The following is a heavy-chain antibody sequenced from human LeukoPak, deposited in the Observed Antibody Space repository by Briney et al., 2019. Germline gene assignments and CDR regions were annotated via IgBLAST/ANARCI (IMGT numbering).Heavy chain of an antibody. V-gene: IGHV3-23*01. CDR2: ISESGGTT. J-gene: IGHJ4*02. D-gene: IGHD6-19*01. Sequence: GGSLRLSCVASGLTFSNYWMSWVRQAPGKGLEWVSSISESGGTTDYADSVKGRFTISRDNSKNTLYLQMNSLRAEDTAVYYCARQWLVNGWGQGTLVTVSS. CDR1: GLTFSNYW. CDR3: ARQWLVNG.